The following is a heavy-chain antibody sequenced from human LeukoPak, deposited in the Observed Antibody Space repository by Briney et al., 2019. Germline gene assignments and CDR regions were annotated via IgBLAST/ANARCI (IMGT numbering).Heavy chain of an antibody. CDR3: ARHGYSSGWGNEYFQH. V-gene: IGHV4-59*08. CDR1: GGSISSYY. CDR2: IYYSGST. Sequence: PSETLSLTCTVSGGSISSYYWSWIRQPPGKGLEWIGYIYYSGSTNYNPPLKSRVTISVDTSKDQFSLKLSSGTAADTAVYYCARHGYSSGWGNEYFQHWGQGTLVTVSS. J-gene: IGHJ1*01. D-gene: IGHD6-19*01.